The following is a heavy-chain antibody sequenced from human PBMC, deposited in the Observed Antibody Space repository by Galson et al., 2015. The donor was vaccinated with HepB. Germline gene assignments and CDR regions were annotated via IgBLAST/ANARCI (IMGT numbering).Heavy chain of an antibody. J-gene: IGHJ6*02. D-gene: IGHD2-2*01. CDR1: GFTFSSYA. CDR2: ITYDGSNK. V-gene: IGHV3-30-3*01. Sequence: SLRLSCAASGFTFSSYAMHWVRQAPGKGLEWVAVITYDGSNKYYADSVKGRFTISRDNSKNTLYLQMNSLRAEDTAVYYCARGPYCSSTSCKWEEYYYYYGMDVWGQGTTVTVSS. CDR3: ARGPYCSSTSCKWEEYYYYYGMDV.